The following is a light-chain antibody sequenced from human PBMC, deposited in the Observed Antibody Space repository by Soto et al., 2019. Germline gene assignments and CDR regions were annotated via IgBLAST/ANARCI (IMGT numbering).Light chain of an antibody. CDR2: SNN. CDR1: TSNIGSNA. Sequence: QSVLTQPPSASGTPGQRVTISCSGSTSNIGSNAVDWYQQLPGTAPKVLIYSNNQRPSGVPDRIFGSRSGTSASLAISGLQSEDEAVYYCATWDDSLKGWVFGGGTQLTVL. CDR3: ATWDDSLKGWV. J-gene: IGLJ7*01. V-gene: IGLV1-44*01.